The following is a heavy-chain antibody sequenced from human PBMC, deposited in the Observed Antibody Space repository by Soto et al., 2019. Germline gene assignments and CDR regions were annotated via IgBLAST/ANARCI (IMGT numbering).Heavy chain of an antibody. V-gene: IGHV3-23*01. CDR1: GFTFSSYA. D-gene: IGHD6-6*01. Sequence: GGSLRLSCAASGFTFSSYAMSWVRQAPGRGLEWVSVVSGSGGSTYYADSVKGRFTISRDNSKNTLYLQMNSLRAEDTAVYYCAKETSSSSPIDYWGQGTLVTVSS. J-gene: IGHJ4*02. CDR3: AKETSSSSPIDY. CDR2: VSGSGGST.